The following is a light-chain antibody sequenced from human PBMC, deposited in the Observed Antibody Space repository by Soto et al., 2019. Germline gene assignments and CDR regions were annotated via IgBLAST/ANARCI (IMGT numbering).Light chain of an antibody. J-gene: IGLJ3*02. CDR1: SSDIGAYDH. Sequence: QSVLTQPASVSGSPGQSITISCSGTSSDIGAYDHVAWFQQFPGKTPKLIIYSVSNRPSGVSYRFSGSNSGNTASLTISGLQAEDEADYFCSSYTSNRTLVFGGGTKLTVL. CDR3: SSYTSNRTLV. CDR2: SVS. V-gene: IGLV2-14*01.